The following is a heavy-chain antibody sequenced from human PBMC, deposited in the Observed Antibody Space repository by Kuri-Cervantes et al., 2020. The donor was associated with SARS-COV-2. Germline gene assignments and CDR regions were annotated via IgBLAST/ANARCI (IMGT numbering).Heavy chain of an antibody. CDR1: ETTFPNYD. CDR3: ARHPRDYGDTHYYYYYYMDV. CDR2: VKTNSGNT. V-gene: IGHV1-8*01. D-gene: IGHD4-17*01. Sequence: ASVKVSCKTPETTFPNYDINWVRQATGQGLEWMGMVKTNSGNTLYAQFFQGRVTITTDESTSPAYMELSSLRSEDTAVYYCARHPRDYGDTHYYYYYYMDVWGKGTTVTVSS. J-gene: IGHJ6*03.